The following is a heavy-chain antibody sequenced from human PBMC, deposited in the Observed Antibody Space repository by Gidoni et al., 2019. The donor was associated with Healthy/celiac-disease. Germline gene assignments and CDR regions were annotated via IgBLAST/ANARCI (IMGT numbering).Heavy chain of an antibody. V-gene: IGHV3-33*01. CDR3: ARVTRMRGGMDV. CDR1: GFTFSSYG. Sequence: QVQLVESGGGVVQPGRSLRLSCAASGFTFSSYGMHWVRQAPGQGLEWVAVIWYDGSNKYYADSVKGRFTISRDNSKNTLYLQMNSLRAEDTAVYYCARVTRMRGGMDVWGQGTTVTVSS. CDR2: IWYDGSNK. J-gene: IGHJ6*02.